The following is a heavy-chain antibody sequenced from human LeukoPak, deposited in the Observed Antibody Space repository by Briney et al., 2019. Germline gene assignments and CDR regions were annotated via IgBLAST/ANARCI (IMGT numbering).Heavy chain of an antibody. J-gene: IGHJ6*04. V-gene: IGHV3-33*01. Sequence: GGSLRLSCVVSGFTFSSYGMHWVRQAPGKGLEWVAVIWYDGSIKYYRESVKGRFTISRDNSKNTVSLQMNSLRSEDTAVYYCARSYCSFNSCFSNYYGMDVWGKGTTVTVSS. D-gene: IGHD2-2*01. CDR2: IWYDGSIK. CDR1: GFTFSSYG. CDR3: ARSYCSFNSCFSNYYGMDV.